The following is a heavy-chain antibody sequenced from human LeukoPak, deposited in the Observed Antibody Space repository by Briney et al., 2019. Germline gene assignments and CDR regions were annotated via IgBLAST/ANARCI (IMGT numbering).Heavy chain of an antibody. J-gene: IGHJ5*02. CDR1: GYTFINYD. CDR2: MNPKSGNL. CDR3: VRARNWFDP. V-gene: IGHV1-8*01. Sequence: ASVKVSCRTSGYTFINYDINWVRQAAGQGLEWMGWMNPKSGNLGSAQKFQGRITLTKDISINTAYLELSSLRSDDTAVYYCVRARNWFDPWGQGTLVTVSS.